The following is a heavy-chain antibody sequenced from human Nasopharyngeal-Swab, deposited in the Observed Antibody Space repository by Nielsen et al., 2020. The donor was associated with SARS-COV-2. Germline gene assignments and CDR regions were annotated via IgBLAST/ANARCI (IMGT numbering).Heavy chain of an antibody. D-gene: IGHD3-22*01. Sequence: LSLTCAASGFTFSRYTMHWVRQAPGKGLEWVAVISYDGSNKYYADSVKGRFTISRDISKNTLYLPMNSLRAEDTAVFYCASTPLDSSGYYYAFHYWGRGTLVTVSS. V-gene: IGHV3-30-3*01. CDR2: ISYDGSNK. CDR3: ASTPLDSSGYYYAFHY. J-gene: IGHJ4*02. CDR1: GFTFSRYT.